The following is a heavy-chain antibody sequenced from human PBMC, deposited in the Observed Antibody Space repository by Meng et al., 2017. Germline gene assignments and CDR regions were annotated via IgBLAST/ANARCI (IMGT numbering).Heavy chain of an antibody. CDR1: GYTYSSYA. Sequence: VQFVGSGADVKKPGASVTVSCKASGYTYSSYAMHWVRQAPGQRLEWMGWINAGNGNTKYSQKFQGRVTITRDTSASTAYMGLSSLRSEDTAVYYCARDKLKTFDPWGQGTLVTVSS. CDR2: INAGNGNT. J-gene: IGHJ5*02. V-gene: IGHV1-3*01. CDR3: ARDKLKTFDP.